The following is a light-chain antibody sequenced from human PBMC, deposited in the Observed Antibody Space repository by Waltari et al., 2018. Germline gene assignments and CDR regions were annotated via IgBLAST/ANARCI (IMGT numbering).Light chain of an antibody. CDR2: EVS. V-gene: IGLV2-23*02. J-gene: IGLJ2*01. Sequence: QSALTQPASVSGSPGQSITISCTGTSSYVGSYNLVSRYHQPPGKAPKLLIYEVSKRPSGVSNRFSGSKSGNTASLTISGLQAEDEADYYCCSYAGSSTFKVFGGGTKLTVL. CDR3: CSYAGSSTFKV. CDR1: SSYVGSYNL.